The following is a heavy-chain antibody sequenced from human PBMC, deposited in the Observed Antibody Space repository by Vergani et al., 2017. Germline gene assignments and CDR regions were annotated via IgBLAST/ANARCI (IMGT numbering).Heavy chain of an antibody. V-gene: IGHV3-23*03. J-gene: IGHJ4*02. CDR1: GFTFSSYA. CDR3: AKCRLGYCSGGSCYPRVTPVDY. CDR2: IYSGGSST. D-gene: IGHD2-15*01. Sequence: EVQLLESGGGLVQPGGSLRLSCAASGFTFSSYAMSWVRQAPGKGLEWVSVIYSGGSSTYYADSVKGRFTISRDNSKNTLYLQMNSLRAEDTAVYYCAKCRLGYCSGGSCYPRVTPVDYWGQGTLVTVSS.